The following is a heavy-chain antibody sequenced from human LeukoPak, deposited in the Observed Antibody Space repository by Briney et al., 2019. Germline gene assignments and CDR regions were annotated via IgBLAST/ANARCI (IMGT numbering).Heavy chain of an antibody. CDR2: ISAYNGKT. V-gene: IGHV1-18*01. Sequence: ASVKVSCKASGYTFSSYDISWVRQAPGQGLEWMGWISAYNGKTNYEQKLQGRVTMTTDTSTATAYMELRSLRSDDTAVYYCARDRGSSGWNIGYFDLWGRGTLVTVSS. D-gene: IGHD6-19*01. CDR1: GYTFSSYD. CDR3: ARDRGSSGWNIGYFDL. J-gene: IGHJ2*01.